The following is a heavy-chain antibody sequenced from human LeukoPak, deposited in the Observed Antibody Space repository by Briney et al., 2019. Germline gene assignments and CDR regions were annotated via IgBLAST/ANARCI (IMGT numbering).Heavy chain of an antibody. CDR2: INPNSGGT. V-gene: IGHV1-2*04. D-gene: IGHD5-12*01. CDR1: GYTFTNYG. J-gene: IGHJ4*02. Sequence: ASVKVSCKASGYTFTNYGISWVRQAPGQGLEWMGWINPNSGGTNYAQKFQGWVTMTRDTSISTAYMELSRLRSDDTAVYYCARGGLNGYDNFDYWGQGTLVTVSS. CDR3: ARGGLNGYDNFDY.